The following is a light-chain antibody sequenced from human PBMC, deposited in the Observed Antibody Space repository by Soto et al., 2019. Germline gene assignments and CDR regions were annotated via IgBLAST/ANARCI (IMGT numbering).Light chain of an antibody. CDR1: QSIRSY. Sequence: DIQLTQSPSSLSASVGDKVTITCRASQSIRSYLNWVQQKPGKAPKRLIYDASSLQNGVTSRFSGSGSGTDFYITISSLQPEDFATYYCQQSYSTPPWTFGQGTKVEIK. CDR3: QQSYSTPPWT. J-gene: IGKJ1*01. V-gene: IGKV1-39*01. CDR2: DAS.